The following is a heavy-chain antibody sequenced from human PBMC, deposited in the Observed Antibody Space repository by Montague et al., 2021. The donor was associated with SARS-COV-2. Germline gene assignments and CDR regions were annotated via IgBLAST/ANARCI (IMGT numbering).Heavy chain of an antibody. CDR1: GGSFSNFY. J-gene: IGHJ4*02. V-gene: IGHV4-34*01. CDR3: ASAPRNSFGYWAY. Sequence: SETRSLTCAVYGGSFSNFYWSWIRQPPGKGLEWIGEINHRGYIDYNPSLESRVTMSVDTSKNQFSLKVNSVTAADTAVYYCASAPRNSFGYWAYWGQGTLLTVS. CDR2: INHRGYI. D-gene: IGHD3-22*01.